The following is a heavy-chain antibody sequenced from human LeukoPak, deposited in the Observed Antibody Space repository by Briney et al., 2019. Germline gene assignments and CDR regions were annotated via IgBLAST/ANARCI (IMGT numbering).Heavy chain of an antibody. CDR3: AGGVYELLFYYYYYMDV. J-gene: IGHJ6*03. Sequence: SETLSLTCTVSGGSISSHYWSWIRQPPGKGLEWIGSIYYSGSTYYNPSLKSRVTISVDTSKNQFSLKLSSVTAADTAVYYCAGGVYELLFYYYYYMDVWGKGTTVTVSS. CDR1: GGSISSHY. V-gene: IGHV4-59*11. D-gene: IGHD2-2*01. CDR2: IYYSGST.